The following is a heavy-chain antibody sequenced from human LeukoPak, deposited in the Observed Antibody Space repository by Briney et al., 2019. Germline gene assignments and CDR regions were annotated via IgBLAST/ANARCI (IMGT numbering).Heavy chain of an antibody. V-gene: IGHV4-39*07. J-gene: IGHJ4*02. Sequence: SETLSLTCTVSGASINNDDYYWGWIRQPPGKGLEWMTSISYSGDSHYNPSLQSRVTISIDTSKNQFSLRLSSVTAADTAVYFCGGAAAGPSPDYWGQGRLVTVSS. CDR3: GGAAAGPSPDY. CDR1: GASINNDDYY. CDR2: ISYSGDS. D-gene: IGHD6-13*01.